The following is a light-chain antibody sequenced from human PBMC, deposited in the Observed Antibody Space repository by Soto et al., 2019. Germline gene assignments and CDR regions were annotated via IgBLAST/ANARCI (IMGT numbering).Light chain of an antibody. J-gene: IGKJ1*01. Sequence: IVMTQSPATLSVSPGERATLSCRASQSLNNNLAWYQQKGGQAPRLLIYGASTRATGIPARFSGSGSGTEFTLTISSLEAEDSAIYYCQEYNNCWTFGQGTKVDIK. V-gene: IGKV3-15*01. CDR2: GAS. CDR1: QSLNNN. CDR3: QEYNNCWT.